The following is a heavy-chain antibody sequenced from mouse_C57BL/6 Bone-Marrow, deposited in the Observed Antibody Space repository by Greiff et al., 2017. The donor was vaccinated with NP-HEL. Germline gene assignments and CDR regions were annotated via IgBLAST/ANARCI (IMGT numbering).Heavy chain of an antibody. Sequence: DVQLVESGGGLVKPGGSLKLSCAASGFTFSSYAMSWVRQTPEKRLEWVATISDGGSYTYYPDNVKGRFTISRDNAKNNLYLQMSHLKSEDTAMYYCARSVGLAYWGQGTLVTVSA. J-gene: IGHJ3*01. CDR2: ISDGGSYT. D-gene: IGHD4-1*01. CDR1: GFTFSSYA. V-gene: IGHV5-4*01. CDR3: ARSVGLAY.